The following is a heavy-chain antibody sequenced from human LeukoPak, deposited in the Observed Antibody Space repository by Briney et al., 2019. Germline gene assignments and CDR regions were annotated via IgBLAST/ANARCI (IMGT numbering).Heavy chain of an antibody. CDR2: IYYSGST. V-gene: IGHV4-39*01. J-gene: IGHJ4*02. CDR3: AGLVAAANYDTVTNGY. CDR1: GGSINSNSYY. D-gene: IGHD2-2*01. Sequence: PSETLSLTCTVSGGSINSNSYYWGWIRQPPGKGLEWIGSIYYSGSTYYNPSLKSRVTISVDTSKNQFSLKLSSVTAADTAVYYCAGLVAAANYDTVTNGYWGQGTLVTVSS.